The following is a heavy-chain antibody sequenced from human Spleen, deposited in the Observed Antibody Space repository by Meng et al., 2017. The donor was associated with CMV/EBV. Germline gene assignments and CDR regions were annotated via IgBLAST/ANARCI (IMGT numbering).Heavy chain of an antibody. CDR2: TSFDGSNT. D-gene: IGHD3-10*01. CDR1: FTFSNYG. J-gene: IGHJ4*02. V-gene: IGHV3-30*18. Sequence: FTFSNYGMHWVRQAPGKGLEWVAVTSFDGSNTYNADSVKGRFTISRDNSKNTLYLQMNSLRAEDTAVYYCAKDGYGSGSYYVPLDYWGQGTLVTVSS. CDR3: AKDGYGSGSYYVPLDY.